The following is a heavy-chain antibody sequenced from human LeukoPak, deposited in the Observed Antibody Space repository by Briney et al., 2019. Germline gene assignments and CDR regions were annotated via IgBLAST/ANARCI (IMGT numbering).Heavy chain of an antibody. CDR2: IYYSGST. CDR3: ARDRVAVAGSTENWFDP. Sequence: SETLSLTCTVSGGSIRSYYWSWIRQPPGKGLEWIGYIYYSGSTNYNPSLKSRVTISVDTSKNQFSLKLSSVTAADTAVYYCARDRVAVAGSTENWFDPWGQGTLVTVSS. D-gene: IGHD6-19*01. V-gene: IGHV4-59*01. J-gene: IGHJ5*02. CDR1: GGSIRSYY.